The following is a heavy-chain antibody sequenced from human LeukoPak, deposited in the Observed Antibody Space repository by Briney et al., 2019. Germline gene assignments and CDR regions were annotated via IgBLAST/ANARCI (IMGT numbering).Heavy chain of an antibody. CDR1: GGPVSSGSYY. CDR3: ARDGGYSYGYDY. J-gene: IGHJ4*02. CDR2: IYYSGST. D-gene: IGHD5-18*01. V-gene: IGHV4-61*01. Sequence: KTSETLSLTCTVSGGPVSSGSYYWSWIRQPPGKGLEWIGYIYYSGSTNYNPSLKSRVTISVDTSKNQFSLKLSSVTAADTAVYYCARDGGYSYGYDYWGQGTLVTVSS.